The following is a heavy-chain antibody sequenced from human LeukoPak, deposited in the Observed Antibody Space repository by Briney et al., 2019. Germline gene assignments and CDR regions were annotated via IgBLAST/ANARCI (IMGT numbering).Heavy chain of an antibody. Sequence: SETLSLTCTVSGGSISSSSYYWGWIRQPPGKGLEWIGSIYYSGSTYYNPSLKSRVTISVDTSKNQFSLKLSSVTAADTAVYYCASLQPYAFDIWGQGTMVTVSS. CDR3: ASLQPYAFDI. J-gene: IGHJ3*02. CDR1: GGSISSSSYY. CDR2: IYYSGST. D-gene: IGHD1-1*01. V-gene: IGHV4-39*01.